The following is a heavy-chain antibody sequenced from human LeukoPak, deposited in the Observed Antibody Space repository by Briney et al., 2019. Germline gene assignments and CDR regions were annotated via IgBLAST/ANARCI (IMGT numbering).Heavy chain of an antibody. CDR3: ARLHSGSYLDY. D-gene: IGHD1-26*01. Sequence: PGGSLRLSCAASGFTVSSNYMSWVRQAPGKGLEWVSVIYSGGYTYYADSVKGRFTISRDNSKNTLYLQMNNLRAEDTAVYYCARLHSGSYLDYWGQGTLVTVSS. V-gene: IGHV3-66*04. CDR2: IYSGGYT. J-gene: IGHJ4*02. CDR1: GFTVSSNY.